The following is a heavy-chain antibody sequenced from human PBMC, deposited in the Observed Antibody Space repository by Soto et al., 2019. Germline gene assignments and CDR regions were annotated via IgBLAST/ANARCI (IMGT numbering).Heavy chain of an antibody. D-gene: IGHD3-22*01. CDR1: GFSLSTSGVG. Sequence: SGPTLVNPTQTLTLTCTFSGFSLSTSGVGVGWIRQPPGKALEWLALIYWDDDKRYSPSLKSRLTITKDTSKNQVVLTMTNMDPVDTATYYCAHTGYYYDSSGQTIRHYFDYWGQGTQVTVSS. CDR3: AHTGYYYDSSGQTIRHYFDY. J-gene: IGHJ4*02. V-gene: IGHV2-5*02. CDR2: IYWDDDK.